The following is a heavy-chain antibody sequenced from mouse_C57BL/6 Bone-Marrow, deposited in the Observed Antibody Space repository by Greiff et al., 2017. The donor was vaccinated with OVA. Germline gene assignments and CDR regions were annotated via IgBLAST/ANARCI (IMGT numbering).Heavy chain of an antibody. D-gene: IGHD1-1*01. CDR2: IVPNGGGT. V-gene: IGHV1-62-3*01. CDR3: SEGDDGRLEY. CDR1: VYTFPSSG. Sequence: QVQLQQPGAELVKPGSSVKLSSKASVYTFPSSGLHWVTQKPGQGLEWIGRIVPNGGGTKYNEKFKSKATLTVDKPSSTAYMQLSSLTSADSAVVDYSEGDDGRLEYWGQGTTLTVSS. J-gene: IGHJ2*01.